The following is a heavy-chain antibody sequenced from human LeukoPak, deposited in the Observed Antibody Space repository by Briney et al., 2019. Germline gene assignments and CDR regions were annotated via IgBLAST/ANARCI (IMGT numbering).Heavy chain of an antibody. J-gene: IGHJ4*02. CDR1: GFTFSTYA. CDR3: ARVYSSYFDY. CDR2: ISSSLSYI. V-gene: IGHV3-21*01. Sequence: GGSLRLSCAASGFTFSTYAMNWVRQAPGKGLEWVSSISSSLSYIYYADSVKGRFTISRDNAKNSLYLQMNSLRAEDTAVYYCARVYSSYFDYWGQGTLVTVSS. D-gene: IGHD6-19*01.